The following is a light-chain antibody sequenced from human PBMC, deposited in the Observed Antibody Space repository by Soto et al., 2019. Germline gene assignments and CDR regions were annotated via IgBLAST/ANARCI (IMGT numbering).Light chain of an antibody. CDR3: QAWDSSTAV. CDR1: KLGDKY. V-gene: IGLV3-1*01. CDR2: QNS. J-gene: IGLJ2*01. Sequence: SYELTQPPSVSVSPGQTASITCSGDKLGDKYGCWFQQKPGQSPVLVIYQNSKRPSGIPERFSGSNSGNTATLTISGAQAMDEAVYYCQAWDSSTAVFGGGTKLTVL.